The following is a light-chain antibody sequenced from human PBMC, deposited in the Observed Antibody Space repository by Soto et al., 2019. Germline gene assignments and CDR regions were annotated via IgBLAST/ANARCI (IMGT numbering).Light chain of an antibody. Sequence: DIQLTQSPSFLSASVGDTVTITCRASQVITNNLAWYHQKPGKAPKLLIYAASTLQSGVPSRFSGSGYGTEFSLTISSLQPEDFAAYYCQQNNNYPYTFGQGTKLEIK. CDR1: QVITNN. J-gene: IGKJ2*01. V-gene: IGKV1-9*01. CDR3: QQNNNYPYT. CDR2: AAS.